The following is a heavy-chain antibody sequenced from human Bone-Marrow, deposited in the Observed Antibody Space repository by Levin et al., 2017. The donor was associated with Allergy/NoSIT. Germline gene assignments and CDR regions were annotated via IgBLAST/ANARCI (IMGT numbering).Heavy chain of an antibody. V-gene: IGHV1-8*01. J-gene: IGHJ4*02. CDR2: MNPNSGNT. Sequence: GESLKISCKASGYTFTSYDINWVRQATGQGLEWMGWMNPNSGNTGYAQKFQGRVTMTRNTSISTAYMELSSLRSEDTAVYYCARAGGGWPYFDYWGQGTLVTVSS. D-gene: IGHD6-19*01. CDR1: GYTFTSYD. CDR3: ARAGGGWPYFDY.